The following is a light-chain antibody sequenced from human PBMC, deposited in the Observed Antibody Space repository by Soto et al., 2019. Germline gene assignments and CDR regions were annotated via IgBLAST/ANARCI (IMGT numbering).Light chain of an antibody. CDR2: GAS. V-gene: IGKV3-15*01. CDR3: QQYNNWSIT. CDR1: QSVSSN. J-gene: IGKJ5*01. Sequence: EIVMTQSPATLSVSPGERATLSCRASQSVSSNLAWYQQKPGQAPRLLIYGASTRATGIPARFSVSGSGTEFTLTISSLQSEDFAVYYCQQYNNWSITFGQGTRLEIK.